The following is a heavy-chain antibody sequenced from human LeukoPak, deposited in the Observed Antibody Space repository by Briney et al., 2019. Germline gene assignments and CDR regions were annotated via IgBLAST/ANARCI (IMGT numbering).Heavy chain of an antibody. J-gene: IGHJ5*02. Sequence: SQTLSLTCTVSGGSISSGSYYWSWIRQPAGKGLEWIGRIYTSGSTNYNPSLKSRVTISVDTSKNQFSLKLSSVTAADTAVYYCARDRGRIVSGWFDPWGQGTLVTVSS. CDR1: GGSISSGSYY. CDR3: ARDRGRIVSGWFDP. V-gene: IGHV4-61*02. CDR2: IYTSGST. D-gene: IGHD5/OR15-5a*01.